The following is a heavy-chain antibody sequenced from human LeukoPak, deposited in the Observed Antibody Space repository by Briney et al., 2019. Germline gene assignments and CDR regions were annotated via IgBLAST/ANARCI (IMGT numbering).Heavy chain of an antibody. J-gene: IGHJ4*02. CDR1: GFTFSSYA. Sequence: PGGSLRLSCAASGFTFSSYAMSWLRQAPGKGLEWVSAISGSGGSTYYADSVKGGFTISRDNSKNTLYLQMNSLRAEDTAVYYCAKFSYYDSSGYPIYFDYWGQGTLVTVSS. D-gene: IGHD3-22*01. V-gene: IGHV3-23*01. CDR2: ISGSGGST. CDR3: AKFSYYDSSGYPIYFDY.